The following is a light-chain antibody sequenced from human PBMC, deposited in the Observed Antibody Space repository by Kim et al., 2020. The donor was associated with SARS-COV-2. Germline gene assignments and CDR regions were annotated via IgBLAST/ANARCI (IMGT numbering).Light chain of an antibody. Sequence: FPCTLRRGISVGIYNIYWYQQKPGSLPQLLSRYKSDSNKQQASGVPSRFSGSKDASTNAGLLVISGPQSQDEADYCCAIWYSNTCVFGGGTQLTVL. CDR3: AIWYSNTCV. J-gene: IGLJ3*02. CDR1: RGISVGIYN. V-gene: IGLV5-39*01. CDR2: YKSDSNK.